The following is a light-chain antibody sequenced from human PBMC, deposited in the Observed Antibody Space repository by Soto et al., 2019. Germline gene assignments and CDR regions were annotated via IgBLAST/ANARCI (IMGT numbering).Light chain of an antibody. J-gene: IGKJ1*01. V-gene: IGKV3-20*01. Sequence: EIVLTQSPGTLSLPPGERATLSCRASQSVSSSYLAWYQQKPGQAPRLLIYGASSRATGIPDRFSGSGSGTDFPLTISTLEPEDFAVYYCQQYGSSPWTFGQGTNVDI. CDR2: GAS. CDR1: QSVSSSY. CDR3: QQYGSSPWT.